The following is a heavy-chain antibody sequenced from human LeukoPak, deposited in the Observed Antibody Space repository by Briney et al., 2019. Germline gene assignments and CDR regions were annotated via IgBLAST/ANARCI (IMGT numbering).Heavy chain of an antibody. V-gene: IGHV1-69*05. CDR3: ARDTASDAFDI. CDR1: GGTFSSYA. J-gene: IGHJ3*02. CDR2: IIPIFGTA. Sequence: GASVKVFCKASGGTFSSYAISWVRQAPGQGLEWMGGIIPIFGTANYAQKFQGRVTITTDESTSTAYMELSSLRSEDTAVYYCARDTASDAFDIWGQGIMVTVSS.